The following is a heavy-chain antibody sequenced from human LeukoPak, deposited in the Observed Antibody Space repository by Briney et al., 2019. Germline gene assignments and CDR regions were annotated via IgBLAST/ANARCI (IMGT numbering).Heavy chain of an antibody. CDR2: INHSGST. CDR3: ARGGWSSWYSDAFDI. CDR1: GGSFSGYY. J-gene: IGHJ3*02. D-gene: IGHD6-13*01. V-gene: IGHV4-34*01. Sequence: SETLSLTCAVYGGSFSGYYWSWIRQPPGKGLEWIGEINHSGSTNYNPSLKSRVTISVDTSKNQFSLKLSSVTAADTAVYYCARGGWSSWYSDAFDIWGQGQWSPSLQ.